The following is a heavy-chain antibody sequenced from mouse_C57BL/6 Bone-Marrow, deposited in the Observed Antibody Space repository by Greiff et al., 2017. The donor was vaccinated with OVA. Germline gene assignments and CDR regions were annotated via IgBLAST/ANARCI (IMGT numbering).Heavy chain of an antibody. CDR1: GYTFTSYW. CDR2: IDPSDSYT. Sequence: QVQLQQPGAELVRPGTSVKLSCKASGYTFTSYWMHWVKQRPGQGLEWIGVIDPSDSYTNYNQKFKGKATLTVDTSSSTAYMQLSSLTSEDSAVYYCARGFYAMDYWGQGTLVTVSA. V-gene: IGHV1-59*01. CDR3: ARGFYAMDY. J-gene: IGHJ3*01. D-gene: IGHD1-1*02.